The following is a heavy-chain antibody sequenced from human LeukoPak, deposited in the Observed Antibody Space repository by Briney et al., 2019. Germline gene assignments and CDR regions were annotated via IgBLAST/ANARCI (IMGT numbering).Heavy chain of an antibody. V-gene: IGHV3-30*03. CDR3: ARGSVWSGYWDFDY. Sequence: GGSLRLSCAASGLTFRNYGMHWVRQAPGKGLEWVAIISYDGSNKYYADSVRGRFTISKDNSQNTLYLQMNSLRAEDTAVYYCARGSVWSGYWDFDYWGQGTLVTVSS. CDR2: ISYDGSNK. D-gene: IGHD3-3*01. J-gene: IGHJ4*02. CDR1: GLTFRNYG.